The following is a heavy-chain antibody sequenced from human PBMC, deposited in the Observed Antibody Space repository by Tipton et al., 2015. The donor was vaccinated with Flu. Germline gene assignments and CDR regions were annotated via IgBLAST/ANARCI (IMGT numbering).Heavy chain of an antibody. CDR2: IWYDGSNK. D-gene: IGHD3-3*01. V-gene: IGHV3-33*01. Sequence: SLRLSCAASGFIFSTYGMHWVRQAPGKGLEWVAVIWYDGSNKYYADSVKGRFTISRDNSRNTVYLQMNSLRVEDTAVYYCARDRPLLRFLEWSSYGMDVWGQGTTVTVSS. CDR1: GFIFSTYG. J-gene: IGHJ6*02. CDR3: ARDRPLLRFLEWSSYGMDV.